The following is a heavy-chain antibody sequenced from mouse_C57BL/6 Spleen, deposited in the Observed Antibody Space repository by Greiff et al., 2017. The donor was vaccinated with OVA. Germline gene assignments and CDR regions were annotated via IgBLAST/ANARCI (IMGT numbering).Heavy chain of an antibody. CDR1: GFTFSDYG. CDR3: AGSLRSWFAY. D-gene: IGHD1-1*01. Sequence: EVQGVESGGGLVKPGGSLKLSCAASGFTFSDYGMHWVRQAPEKGLEWVAYISSGSTIYYADTVMGRFTISSDNDKNTLFQQKTSRRSEETAMFYCAGSLRSWFAYWGQGTLVTVSA. V-gene: IGHV5-17*01. CDR2: ISSGSTI. J-gene: IGHJ3*01.